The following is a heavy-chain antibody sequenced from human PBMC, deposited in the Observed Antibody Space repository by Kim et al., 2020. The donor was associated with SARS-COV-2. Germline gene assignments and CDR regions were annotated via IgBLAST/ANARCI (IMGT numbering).Heavy chain of an antibody. J-gene: IGHJ5*02. CDR1: GFTFSDYY. Sequence: GGSLRLSCAASGFTFSDYYMSWIRQAPGKGLEWVSYISSRGSTIYYADSVKGRFTISRDNAKNSLYLQMNSMRAEDTAVYYCARDHYDFWSGYLGNGFDPSGQGSLVTVSS. CDR3: ARDHYDFWSGYLGNGFDP. V-gene: IGHV3-11*01. CDR2: ISSRGSTI. D-gene: IGHD3-3*01.